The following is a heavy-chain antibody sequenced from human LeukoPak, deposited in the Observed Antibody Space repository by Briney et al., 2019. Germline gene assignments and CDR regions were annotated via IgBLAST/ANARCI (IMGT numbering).Heavy chain of an antibody. CDR2: VYFTGST. CDR1: GFSISSFY. J-gene: IGHJ4*02. V-gene: IGHV4-59*12. Sequence: SETLSLTCTVSGFSISSFYWSWVRQPPGKPLEWVGHVYFTGSTDYNPSLKSRVTISVDTAKNQFSLKLSSVTAADTAVYYCARVGSSSEVWYYFDYWGQGTLVTVSS. D-gene: IGHD6-6*01. CDR3: ARVGSSSEVWYYFDY.